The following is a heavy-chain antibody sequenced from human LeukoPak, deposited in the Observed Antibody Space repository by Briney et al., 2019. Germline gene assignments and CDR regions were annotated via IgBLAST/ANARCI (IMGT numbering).Heavy chain of an antibody. CDR2: ISYDGSNK. V-gene: IGHV3-30*03. CDR1: GFTFSSYG. J-gene: IGHJ6*03. CDR3: ARAIHSVTKKAVPYMDV. D-gene: IGHD4-11*01. Sequence: HPGRSLRLSCAASGFTFSSYGMHWVRQAPGKGLEWVAVISYDGSNKYYADSVKGRFTISRDNSKNTLYLQMNSLRAEDTAVYYCARAIHSVTKKAVPYMDVWGKGTTVTVSS.